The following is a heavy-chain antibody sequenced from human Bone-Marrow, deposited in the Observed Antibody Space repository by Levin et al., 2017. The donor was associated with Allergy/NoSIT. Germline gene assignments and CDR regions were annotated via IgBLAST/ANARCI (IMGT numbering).Heavy chain of an antibody. D-gene: IGHD6-19*01. CDR1: GFTVSSNY. CDR2: IYSGGST. V-gene: IGHV3-53*01. Sequence: QTGGSLRLSCAASGFTVSSNYMSWVRQAPGKGLEWVSLIYSGGSTYYADSVKGRFTISRDNSKNTLYLQMDSLRAEDTAVYYCASAQPAGSGWYKKFDYWGQGTLVTVSS. J-gene: IGHJ4*02. CDR3: ASAQPAGSGWYKKFDY.